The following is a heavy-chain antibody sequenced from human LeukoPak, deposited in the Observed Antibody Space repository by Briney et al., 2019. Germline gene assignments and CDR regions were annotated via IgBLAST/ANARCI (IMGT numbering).Heavy chain of an antibody. J-gene: IGHJ5*02. Sequence: SQTLSLTCAVSGGSISSGGYYWSWIRQPPGKGLEWIGEINHSGSTNYNPSLKSRVTISVDTSKNQFSLKLSSVTAADTAVYYCARGRPRGYNWFDPWGQGTLVTVSS. CDR3: ARGRPRGYNWFDP. V-gene: IGHV4-30-2*01. CDR1: GGSISSGGYY. CDR2: INHSGST.